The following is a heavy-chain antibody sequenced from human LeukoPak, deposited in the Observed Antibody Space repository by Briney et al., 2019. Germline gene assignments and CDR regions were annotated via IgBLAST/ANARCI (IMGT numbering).Heavy chain of an antibody. CDR3: AELGITMIGGV. V-gene: IGHV3-23*01. CDR1: GFTFSNYG. Sequence: AGGSLRLSCAASGFTFSNYGMSWVRQAPGKGLEWVSDISGSASSTYYADSVKGRFTISRDNSKNTLYLQMNSLRAEDTAVYYCAELGITMIGGVWGKGTTVTISS. D-gene: IGHD3-10*02. J-gene: IGHJ6*04. CDR2: ISGSASST.